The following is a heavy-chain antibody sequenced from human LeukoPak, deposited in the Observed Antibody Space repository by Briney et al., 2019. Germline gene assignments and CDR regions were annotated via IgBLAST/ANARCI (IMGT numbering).Heavy chain of an antibody. CDR2: ISYDGSNK. CDR1: GFTFSSYG. V-gene: IGHV3-30*03. CDR3: ARGYYYDSSGPGG. J-gene: IGHJ4*02. Sequence: GGSLRLSCAASGFTFSSYGMHWVRQAPGKGLEWVAVISYDGSNKYYADSVKGRFTISRDNSKNTLYLQMNSLRAEDTAVYYCARGYYYDSSGPGGWGQGTLVTVSS. D-gene: IGHD3-22*01.